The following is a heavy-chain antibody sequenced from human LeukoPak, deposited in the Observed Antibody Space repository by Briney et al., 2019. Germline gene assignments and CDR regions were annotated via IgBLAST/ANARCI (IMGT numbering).Heavy chain of an antibody. CDR3: ARDRGYSSSWYPVFDY. D-gene: IGHD6-13*01. V-gene: IGHV1-69*13. CDR2: INPSFGTA. CDR1: GGTFSSYA. J-gene: IGHJ4*02. Sequence: TVKLSCKASGGTFSSYAISWVRQAPGQGLEWMGGINPSFGTANYAQKFQGRVTITADESTSTAYMELSSLRSEDTAVYYCARDRGYSSSWYPVFDYWGQGTLVSVCS.